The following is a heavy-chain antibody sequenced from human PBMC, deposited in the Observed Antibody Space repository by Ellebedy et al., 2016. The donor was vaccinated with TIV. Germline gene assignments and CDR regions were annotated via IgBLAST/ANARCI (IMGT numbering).Heavy chain of an antibody. J-gene: IGHJ3*02. Sequence: GGSLRLSCAASGFTFSSYAMSWVRQAPGKGLEWVSHMSGNDGSRPYIYYADSVKGRFTISRDNAKNSLYLQMNSLRAEDTAVYYCARDLLKRGYGDYVTYAFDIWGQGTMVTVSS. CDR2: MSGNDGSRPYI. CDR1: GFTFSSYA. D-gene: IGHD4-17*01. V-gene: IGHV3-21*04. CDR3: ARDLLKRGYGDYVTYAFDI.